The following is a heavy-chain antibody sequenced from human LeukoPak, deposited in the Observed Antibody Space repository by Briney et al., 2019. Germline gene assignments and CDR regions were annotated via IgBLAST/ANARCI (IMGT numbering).Heavy chain of an antibody. CDR2: ISGSGGST. CDR1: GFTFSSYA. V-gene: IGHV3-23*01. D-gene: IGHD3-22*01. J-gene: IGHJ6*03. Sequence: GGSLRLSCAVSGFTFSSYAMSWVRQAPGKGLEWVSAISGSGGSTYYADSVKGRFTISRDNSKNTLYLQMNSLRAEDTAVYHCAKGTGAGSGYYYYYYYMDVWGKGTTVTVSS. CDR3: AKGTGAGSGYYYYYYYMDV.